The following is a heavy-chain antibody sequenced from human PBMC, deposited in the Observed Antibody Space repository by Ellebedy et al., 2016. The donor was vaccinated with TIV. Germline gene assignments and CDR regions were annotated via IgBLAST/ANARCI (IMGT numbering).Heavy chain of an antibody. CDR2: INTGNGNT. CDR3: ATREWQDPMDV. V-gene: IGHV1-3*04. CDR1: GYTFTSFG. Sequence: ASVKVSXXASGYTFTSFGISWVRQAPGQGLEWMGWINTGNGNTKYSQRLQGRVTITSDTSASTAYMELSSLVSEDTGVYYCATREWQDPMDVWGQGTTVTVSS. D-gene: IGHD3-3*01. J-gene: IGHJ6*02.